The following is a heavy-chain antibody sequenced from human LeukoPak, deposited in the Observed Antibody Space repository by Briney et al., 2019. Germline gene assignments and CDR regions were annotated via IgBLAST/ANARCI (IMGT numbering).Heavy chain of an antibody. CDR2: INSDGSST. CDR3: ARDSRITIFGVVIRPLDY. Sequence: GESLRLSCAASGFTFSSYWMHWVRQAPGKGLVWVSRINSDGSSTSYADSVKGRFTISRDNAKNTLYLQMNSLRAEDTAVYYCARDSRITIFGVVIRPLDYWGQGTLVTVSS. V-gene: IGHV3-74*01. D-gene: IGHD3-3*01. CDR1: GFTFSSYW. J-gene: IGHJ4*02.